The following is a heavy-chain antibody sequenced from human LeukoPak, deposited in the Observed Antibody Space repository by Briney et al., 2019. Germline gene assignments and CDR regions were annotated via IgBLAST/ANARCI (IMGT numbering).Heavy chain of an antibody. CDR3: AKSNDFWSGYYRSFDY. D-gene: IGHD3-3*01. Sequence: PGGSLRLSCAASVFTFSSYAMSWVRQAPGKGLEWVSAIRGRGDNTYCADSVECRFTISRDNSKNTLYLQMNSLRDDDTAVYYCAKSNDFWSGYYRSFDYWGQGTLVTVSS. CDR2: IRGRGDNT. CDR1: VFTFSSYA. V-gene: IGHV3-23*01. J-gene: IGHJ4*02.